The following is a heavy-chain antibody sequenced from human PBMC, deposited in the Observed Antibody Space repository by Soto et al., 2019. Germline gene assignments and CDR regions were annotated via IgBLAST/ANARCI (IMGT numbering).Heavy chain of an antibody. J-gene: IGHJ4*02. CDR1: GFSFSDYY. V-gene: IGHV3-72*01. D-gene: IGHD3-3*01. Sequence: EEQLVESGGGLVQPGGSLTLSCAASGFSFSDYYMEWVRQAPGKGLEWVARSRNKVKSYTTDYAASVKGRFTISRDLSKNSLYLEMNHLKTEDTAVYYCYKLEGGWGQGTLVSVSS. CDR3: YKLEGG. CDR2: SRNKVKSYTT.